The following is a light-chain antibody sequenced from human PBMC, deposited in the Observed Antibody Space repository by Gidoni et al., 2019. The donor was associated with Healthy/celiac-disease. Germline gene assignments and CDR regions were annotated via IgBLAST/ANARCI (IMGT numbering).Light chain of an antibody. V-gene: IGLV2-14*03. CDR3: SSYTSSSTL. CDR1: SSDVGGYNY. CDR2: DVS. Sequence: QSALPHPAPVSGSPGQSITISCTGTSSDVGGYNYVSWYQQHPGKAPKLMIYDVSNRPSGVSNRFSGSKSGNTASLTISGLQAEDEADYYCSSYTSSSTLFGGGTKLTVL. J-gene: IGLJ2*01.